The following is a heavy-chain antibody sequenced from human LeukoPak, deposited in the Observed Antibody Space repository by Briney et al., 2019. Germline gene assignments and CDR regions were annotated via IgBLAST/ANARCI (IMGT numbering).Heavy chain of an antibody. CDR2: ISWDGGST. CDR3: AKEASGYDWEGYFDY. CDR1: GFTFDDYT. V-gene: IGHV3-43*01. Sequence: GGSLRLSCAASGFTFDDYTMHWVRQAPGKGLEWVSLISWDGGSTYYADSVKGRFTISRDNSKNSLYLQMNSLRTEDTALYYCAKEASGYDWEGYFDYWGQGTLVTVSS. J-gene: IGHJ4*02. D-gene: IGHD5-12*01.